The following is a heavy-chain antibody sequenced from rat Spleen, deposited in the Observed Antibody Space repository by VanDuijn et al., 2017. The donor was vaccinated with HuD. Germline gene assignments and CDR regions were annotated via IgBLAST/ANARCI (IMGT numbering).Heavy chain of an antibody. D-gene: IGHD1-12*01. V-gene: IGHV5-19*01. CDR2: IRPSGGST. J-gene: IGHJ1*01. Sequence: EVQLVESGGGLVQPGRSLKLSCAASGFTFSNYGMHWIRQAPTKGLEWVASIRPSGGSTYYRDSVKGRFTISRDNAKSTLYLQMDSLRSEDTATYYCTTARNVPSYWYFDFWGPGTMVTVSS. CDR1: GFTFSNYG. CDR3: TTARNVPSYWYFDF.